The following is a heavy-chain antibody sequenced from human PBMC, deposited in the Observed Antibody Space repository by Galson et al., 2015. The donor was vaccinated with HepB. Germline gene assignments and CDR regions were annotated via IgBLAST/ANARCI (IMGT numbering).Heavy chain of an antibody. Sequence: SVKVSCKASGGAFDNYAFSWVRQAPGQGLEWVGGIVPAFGITNYTQKFQDRVTITADESATTAHMELSSLESEDTAVYYCARGAYYGSGSYSSDYWGQGTLLTVS. CDR3: ARGAYYGSGSYSSDY. CDR1: GGAFDNYA. V-gene: IGHV1-69*13. D-gene: IGHD3-10*01. J-gene: IGHJ4*02. CDR2: IVPAFGIT.